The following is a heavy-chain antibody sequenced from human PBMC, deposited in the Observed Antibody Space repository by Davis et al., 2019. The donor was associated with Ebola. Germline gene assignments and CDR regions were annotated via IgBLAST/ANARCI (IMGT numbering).Heavy chain of an antibody. CDR1: GFKFGSYT. Sequence: GESLKISCAASGFKFGSYTMNWVRQAPGKGLEWVSAISGSGGSTYYADSVKGRFTISRDNSKNTLYLQMNSLRAEDTAVYYCARVKRYFDWLARPFDYWGQGTLVTVSS. CDR3: ARVKRYFDWLARPFDY. D-gene: IGHD3-9*01. V-gene: IGHV3-23*01. CDR2: ISGSGGST. J-gene: IGHJ4*02.